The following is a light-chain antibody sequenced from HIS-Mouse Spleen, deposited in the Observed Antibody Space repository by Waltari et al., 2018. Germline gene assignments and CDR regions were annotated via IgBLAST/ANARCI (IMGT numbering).Light chain of an antibody. CDR3: CSYAGSSTFVV. J-gene: IGLJ2*01. Sequence: QSALTQPASVSGSPGQSITISCTGTSSDVGSYNLVSWYQQHPGKAPKLMIYEGSNRTSGVANRFSGAKSGNTASLTISGLQAEDEADYYCCSYAGSSTFVVFGGGTKLTVL. CDR1: SSDVGSYNL. CDR2: EGS. V-gene: IGLV2-23*03.